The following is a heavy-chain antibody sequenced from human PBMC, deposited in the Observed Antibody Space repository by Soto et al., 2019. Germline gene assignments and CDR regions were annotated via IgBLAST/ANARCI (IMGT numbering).Heavy chain of an antibody. CDR2: IWCDGGDK. Sequence: QVQLVESGGGVVQPGRSLRLSCAASGFTFSAYGMHWVRQAPGKGLEWVALIWCDGGDKYYADSVKGRFTISRDNSKNTLYLQINSLRAEDTAVYFCATDRDFDYFDYWGQGTLVTVSS. J-gene: IGHJ4*02. D-gene: IGHD3-10*01. CDR1: GFTFSAYG. CDR3: ATDRDFDYFDY. V-gene: IGHV3-33*01.